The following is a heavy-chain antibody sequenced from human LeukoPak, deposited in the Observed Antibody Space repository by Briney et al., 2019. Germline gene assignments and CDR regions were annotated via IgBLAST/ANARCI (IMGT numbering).Heavy chain of an antibody. J-gene: IGHJ4*02. V-gene: IGHV3-30*02. CDR1: GFTFSSYG. D-gene: IGHD3-22*01. CDR2: IWYDGSNK. CDR3: ASDVDYYDSSGYYSGDY. Sequence: PGGSLRLSCAASGFTFSSYGMHWVRQAPGKGLEWVAFIWYDGSNKYYADSVKGRFTISRDNSKNTLYLQMNSLRAEDTAVYYCASDVDYYDSSGYYSGDYWGQGTLVTVSS.